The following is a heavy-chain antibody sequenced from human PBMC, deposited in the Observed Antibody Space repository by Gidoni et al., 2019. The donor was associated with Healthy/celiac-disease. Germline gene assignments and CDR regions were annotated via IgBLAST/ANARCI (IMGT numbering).Heavy chain of an antibody. V-gene: IGHV4-61*01. Sequence: QVQRQESGPGLGKPSETLSLPGTVAGGSVSSGSYYWSWIRQPPGQGLEWIGYIYYSGSTNYNPSLKSRVTISVDTSKNQFSLKLSSVTAADTAVYYCARVDFWSGYTIDYWGQGTLVTVSS. D-gene: IGHD3-3*01. J-gene: IGHJ4*02. CDR1: GGSVSSGSYY. CDR3: ARVDFWSGYTIDY. CDR2: IYYSGST.